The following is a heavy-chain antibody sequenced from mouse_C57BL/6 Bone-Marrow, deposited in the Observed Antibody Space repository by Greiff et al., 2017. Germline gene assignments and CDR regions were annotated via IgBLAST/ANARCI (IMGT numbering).Heavy chain of an antibody. V-gene: IGHV5-9*01. Sequence: EVQLVESGGGLVKPGGSLKLSCAASGFTFSSYTMSWVRQTPEKRLEWVATISGGGGNTYYPDSVKGRFTISRDNAKNTLYLQMSSLRSEDTALYYCARRGGSSSYFDYWGQGTTLTVSS. CDR3: ARRGGSSSYFDY. J-gene: IGHJ2*01. D-gene: IGHD1-1*01. CDR1: GFTFSSYT. CDR2: ISGGGGNT.